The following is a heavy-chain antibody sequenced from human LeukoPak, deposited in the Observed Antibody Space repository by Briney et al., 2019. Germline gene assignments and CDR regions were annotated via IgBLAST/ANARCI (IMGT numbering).Heavy chain of an antibody. D-gene: IGHD1-26*01. V-gene: IGHV3-30-3*01. CDR2: ISYDGNNK. Sequence: PGGSHPLSCAASGFTFSNYAMHWVRQAPGKGLEWVAVISYDGNNKDHAVSVKGRFTISRDNAKNTLYLQMNSLRAEDTAVYYCARAGRVDSGFDYWGQGTMLAVSP. CDR1: GFTFSNYA. J-gene: IGHJ4*02. CDR3: ARAGRVDSGFDY.